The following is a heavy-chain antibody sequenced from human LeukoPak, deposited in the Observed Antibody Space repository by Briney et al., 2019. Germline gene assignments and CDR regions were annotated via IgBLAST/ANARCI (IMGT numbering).Heavy chain of an antibody. D-gene: IGHD6-13*01. Sequence: ASVKVSCKASGYTFTSYDINWVRQAPGQGLEWMGWINPNSGGTNYAQKFQGRVTMTRDTSISTAYMELSRLRSDDTAVYYCARPSIAAETWFDPWGQGTLVTVSS. CDR1: GYTFTSYD. J-gene: IGHJ5*02. CDR3: ARPSIAAETWFDP. V-gene: IGHV1-2*02. CDR2: INPNSGGT.